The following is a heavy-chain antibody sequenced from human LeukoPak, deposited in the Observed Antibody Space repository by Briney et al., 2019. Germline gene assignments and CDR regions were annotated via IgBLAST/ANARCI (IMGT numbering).Heavy chain of an antibody. CDR2: INPNSGGT. Sequence: ASVKASCKTSGYTFTGYYIHWVRQAPGQGLEWMGWINPNSGGTKYAQKFQGRVSMTSDTSITTAYMELSSLRSDDTAIYYCARDISRTYYYWGQGTLVTVSP. J-gene: IGHJ4*02. CDR1: GYTFTGYY. CDR3: ARDISRTYYY. V-gene: IGHV1-2*02. D-gene: IGHD1-26*01.